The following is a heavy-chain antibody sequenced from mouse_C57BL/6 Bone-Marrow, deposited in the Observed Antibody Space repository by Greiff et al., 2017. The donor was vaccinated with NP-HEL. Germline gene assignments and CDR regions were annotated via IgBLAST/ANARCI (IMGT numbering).Heavy chain of an antibody. D-gene: IGHD4-1*01. V-gene: IGHV1-72*01. J-gene: IGHJ4*01. Sequence: QVQLQQPGAELVKPGASVKLSCKASGYTFTSYWMHWVKQRPGRGLEWIGRIDPNSGGTKYNEKFKSKATMTVDKTPSNAYMQLSSLTAEDAAVYYYARGSWAYYAMDYWGRGTSVTVSS. CDR3: ARGSWAYYAMDY. CDR1: GYTFTSYW. CDR2: IDPNSGGT.